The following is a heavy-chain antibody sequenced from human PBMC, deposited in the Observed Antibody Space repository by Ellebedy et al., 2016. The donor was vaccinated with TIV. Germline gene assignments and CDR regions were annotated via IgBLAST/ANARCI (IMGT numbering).Heavy chain of an antibody. D-gene: IGHD4-17*01. CDR3: AKGAYPVPTFMAV. CDR2: IRSDGSKK. Sequence: PGGSLRLSCAASGFTTSGMHWVRQAPAKGLEWVAFIRSDGSKKYYADSVRGRFTIPRDSSKNILYLQMNSLRVEDTALYYCAKGAYPVPTFMAVWGQGTTVAVSS. V-gene: IGHV3-30*02. J-gene: IGHJ6*02. CDR1: GFTTSG.